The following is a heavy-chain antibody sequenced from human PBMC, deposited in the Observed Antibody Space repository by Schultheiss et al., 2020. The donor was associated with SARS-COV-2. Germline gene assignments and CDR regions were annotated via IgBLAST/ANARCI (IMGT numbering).Heavy chain of an antibody. V-gene: IGHV3-30*04. Sequence: GGSLRLSCAASGFTFSSCAMHWVRQAPGKGLEWVAVISYDGSNKYYADSVKGRFTISRDNSKNTLYLQMNSLRAEDTAVYYCARAVAGTALGFDPWGQGTLVTVSS. D-gene: IGHD6-19*01. CDR3: ARAVAGTALGFDP. CDR1: GFTFSSCA. CDR2: ISYDGSNK. J-gene: IGHJ5*02.